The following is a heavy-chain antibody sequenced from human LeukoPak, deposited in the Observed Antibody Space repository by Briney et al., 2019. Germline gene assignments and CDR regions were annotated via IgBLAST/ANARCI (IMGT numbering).Heavy chain of an antibody. V-gene: IGHV5-51*01. D-gene: IGHD2-15*01. Sequence: GESLKISCKGSGYNFITYWIGWVRQMPGKGLEWMGIIYPGDSDTRYSPSFQGQVTISADKSISTAYLQWNSLEASDTAMYYCARQQQFCSGGNCYSLNAFDLWGQGTVVTVSS. CDR1: GYNFITYW. CDR2: IYPGDSDT. CDR3: ARQQQFCSGGNCYSLNAFDL. J-gene: IGHJ3*01.